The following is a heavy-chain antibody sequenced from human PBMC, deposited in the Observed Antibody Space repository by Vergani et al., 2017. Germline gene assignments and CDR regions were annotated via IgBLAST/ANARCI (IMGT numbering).Heavy chain of an antibody. Sequence: EVQLLESGGGLVQPGTSLRLSCAASGFIFDDYAMHWVRQAPGKGLEWVSGISWNSGAIGYADSVKGRFTISRDNAKNSLYLQMNSLRAEDTAVYYCAREERLLWFGELNYYYGMDVWGQGTTVTVSS. V-gene: IGHV3-9*01. J-gene: IGHJ6*02. CDR2: ISWNSGAI. CDR3: AREERLLWFGELNYYYGMDV. CDR1: GFIFDDYA. D-gene: IGHD3-10*01.